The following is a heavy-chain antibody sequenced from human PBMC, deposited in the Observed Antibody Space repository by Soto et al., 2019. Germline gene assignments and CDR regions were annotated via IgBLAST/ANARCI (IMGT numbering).Heavy chain of an antibody. Sequence: PGESLKISRKGFGYSLTSYWHGWVRQMPGKGLEWMGIIYPGDSDTRYSPAFQGQVTIAADKSISTAYLQWSSLKASDTAMYYCARGVGTYYYDSSGTHGVFGMDVWGQGTTVTVSS. CDR3: ARGVGTYYYDSSGTHGVFGMDV. CDR1: GYSLTSYW. V-gene: IGHV5-51*01. D-gene: IGHD3-22*01. CDR2: IYPGDSDT. J-gene: IGHJ6*02.